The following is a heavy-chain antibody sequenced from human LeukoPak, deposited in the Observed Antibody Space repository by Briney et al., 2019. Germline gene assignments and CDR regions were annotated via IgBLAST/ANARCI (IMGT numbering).Heavy chain of an antibody. CDR3: ARGPPLRYFDWSCYFDY. V-gene: IGHV4-34*01. CDR1: GGSFSGYY. Sequence: SETLSLTCAVYGGSFSGYYWSWIRQPPGKGLEWIGEINHSGSTNYNPSLKSRITISVDTSKNQFSLKLSSVTAADTAVYYCARGPPLRYFDWSCYFDYWGQGTLVTVSS. CDR2: INHSGST. D-gene: IGHD3-9*01. J-gene: IGHJ4*02.